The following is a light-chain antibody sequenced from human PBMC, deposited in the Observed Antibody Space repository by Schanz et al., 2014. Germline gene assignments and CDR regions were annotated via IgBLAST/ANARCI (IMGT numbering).Light chain of an antibody. Sequence: QSALTQPRSVSGSPGQSVTISCTGTSSDVGGYNYVSWYQQHPGKAPKLMIYEVTKRPSGIPDRFSGSKSGTSATLGITGLQTGDEADYYCGTWDSSLSAVLFGGGTKLTVL. J-gene: IGLJ2*01. CDR3: GTWDSSLSAVL. CDR1: SSDVGGYNY. CDR2: EVT. V-gene: IGLV2-11*01.